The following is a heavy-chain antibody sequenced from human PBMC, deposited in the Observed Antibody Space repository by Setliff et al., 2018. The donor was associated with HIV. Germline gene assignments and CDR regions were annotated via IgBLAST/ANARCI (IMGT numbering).Heavy chain of an antibody. J-gene: IGHJ5*02. D-gene: IGHD3-3*01. CDR3: ARAKTIGVSAVFFDP. Sequence: SETLSLTCTVSGGSMNSDSYSWTWLRQPAGKGPELIGHIYVGGSVIYNPSLASRVTISMVPSKNQFCLDLSSVTAADTAKYYCARAKTIGVSAVFFDPWGQGRPVTVSS. CDR1: GGSMNSDSYS. CDR2: IYVGGSV. V-gene: IGHV4-61*09.